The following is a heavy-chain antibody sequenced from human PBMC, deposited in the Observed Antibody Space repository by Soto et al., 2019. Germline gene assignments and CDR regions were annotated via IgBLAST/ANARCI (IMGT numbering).Heavy chain of an antibody. CDR3: ARDRVNMVRGVPYYYYGMDV. J-gene: IGHJ6*02. V-gene: IGHV1-69*13. CDR2: IIPIFGTA. Sequence: SVEVSCRASGGTFSSYAISWVRHAPGQGLEWMGGIIPIFGTANYAQKFQGRVTITADESTSTAYMELSSLRSEDTAAYYCARDRVNMVRGVPYYYYGMDVWGQGTTVTVSS. CDR1: GGTFSSYA. D-gene: IGHD3-10*01.